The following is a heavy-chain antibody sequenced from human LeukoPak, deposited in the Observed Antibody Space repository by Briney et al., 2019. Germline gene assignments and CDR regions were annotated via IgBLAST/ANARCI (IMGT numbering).Heavy chain of an antibody. CDR1: GGSISSGDYY. D-gene: IGHD3-22*01. CDR3: ARPYYYDSRIDP. V-gene: IGHV4-30-4*01. CDR2: MYYSGST. Sequence: SETLSLTCTVSGGSISSGDYYWSWIRQPPGKGLEWIAYMYYSGSTYYNPSLKSRVTVSADTSKNQLSLKLSSVTAADTAVYYCARPYYYDSRIDPWGQGILVTVSS. J-gene: IGHJ5*02.